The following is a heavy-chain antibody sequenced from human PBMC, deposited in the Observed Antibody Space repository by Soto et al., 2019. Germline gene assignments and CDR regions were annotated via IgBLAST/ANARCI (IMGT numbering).Heavy chain of an antibody. CDR2: IIPIFGTA. V-gene: IGHV1-69*13. Sequence: ASVKVSCKASGGTFSSYAISWVRQAPGQGLEWMGGIIPIFGTANYAQKFQGRVTITADESTSTAYMELSSLRSEDTAVYYCARGNVKEDYYYYGMDVWGQGTTVTVSS. CDR3: ARGNVKEDYYYYGMDV. J-gene: IGHJ6*02. CDR1: GGTFSSYA.